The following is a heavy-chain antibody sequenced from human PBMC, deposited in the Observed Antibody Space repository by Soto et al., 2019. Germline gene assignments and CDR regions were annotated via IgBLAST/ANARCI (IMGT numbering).Heavy chain of an antibody. D-gene: IGHD3-22*01. CDR2: IRKQVNSYTT. CDR3: TRDFFFDDTESTEFYSHS. V-gene: IGHV3-72*01. CDR1: GFTFSDHY. J-gene: IGHJ4*02. Sequence: GGSLRLSCAASGFTFSDHYMDWVRQAPGKGLEWVGRIRKQVNSYTTEYAATVKGRFTISRDDSKNSLYLQMNSLKTEDTAVYYCTRDFFFDDTESTEFYSHSRGEAIPVTVS.